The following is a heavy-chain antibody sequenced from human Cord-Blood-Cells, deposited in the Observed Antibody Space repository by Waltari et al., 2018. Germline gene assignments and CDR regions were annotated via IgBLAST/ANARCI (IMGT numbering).Heavy chain of an antibody. Sequence: QVQLVQSGAEVKKPGSSVKVSCKASGGTFSSYAISWVRQAPGQGLEWMGGIIPIFGTANYAQNVQGRVTITADESTSTAYMELSSLRSEDTAVYYCARDTHGKAARENWFDPGAREPWSPSPQ. CDR1: GGTFSSYA. CDR2: IIPIFGTA. D-gene: IGHD6-6*01. V-gene: IGHV1-69*01. CDR3: ARDTHGKAARENWFDP. J-gene: IGHJ5*02.